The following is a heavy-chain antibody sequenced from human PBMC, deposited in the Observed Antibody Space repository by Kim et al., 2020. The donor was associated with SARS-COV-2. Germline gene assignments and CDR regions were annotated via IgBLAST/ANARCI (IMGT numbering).Heavy chain of an antibody. CDR3: ARNIRSAYSYGYKYYGMDV. CDR2: IIPIFGTA. Sequence: SVKVSCKASGGTFSSYAISWVRQAPGQGLEWMGGIIPIFGTANYAQKFQGRVTITADESTSTAYMELSSLRSEDTAVYYCARNIRSAYSYGYKYYGMDVWGQGTTVTVSS. J-gene: IGHJ6*02. CDR1: GGTFSSYA. V-gene: IGHV1-69*13. D-gene: IGHD5-18*01.